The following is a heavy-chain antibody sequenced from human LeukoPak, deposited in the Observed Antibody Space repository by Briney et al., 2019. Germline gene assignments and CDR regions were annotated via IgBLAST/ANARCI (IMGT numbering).Heavy chain of an antibody. J-gene: IGHJ4*02. Sequence: KPSETLSLTCTVSGGSISPYYWSWIRQPPGKGLEWIGYVYYSGSTNYNPSLKSRVTISVDTSKNQFSLKLTSVTAADTAVYYCARGATINSLIFDYWGLGTLVTVSS. D-gene: IGHD1-26*01. CDR2: VYYSGST. CDR1: GGSISPYY. V-gene: IGHV4-59*12. CDR3: ARGATINSLIFDY.